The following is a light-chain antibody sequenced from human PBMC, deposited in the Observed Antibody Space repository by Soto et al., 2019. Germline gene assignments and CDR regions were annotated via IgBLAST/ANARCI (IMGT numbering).Light chain of an antibody. V-gene: IGKV3D-20*02. Sequence: VLTQSPGTLSLSVGQRATLSCRASQTVSGGYLAWYQQIPGQPPRLLIYDSTNRAAGIPARFSGSRSGTDFTLTISSVEPEDFAMYYCHQRNQFGQGTRLEIK. CDR2: DST. CDR3: HQRNQ. CDR1: QTVSGGY. J-gene: IGKJ5*01.